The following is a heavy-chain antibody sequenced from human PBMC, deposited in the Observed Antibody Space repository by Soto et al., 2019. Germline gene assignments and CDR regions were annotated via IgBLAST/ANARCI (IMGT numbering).Heavy chain of an antibody. CDR1: GFTFSSYS. V-gene: IGHV3-48*01. Sequence: EVQLVESGGGLVQPGGSLRLSCAASGFTFSSYSMNWVRQAPGKGLEWVSYISSSSSTIYYADSVKGRFTISRDNAKNSLYLQMNSLRAEDTAVYYCARRYFDWLSHYGMDVWGQGTTVTVSS. J-gene: IGHJ6*02. CDR2: ISSSSSTI. D-gene: IGHD3-9*01. CDR3: ARRYFDWLSHYGMDV.